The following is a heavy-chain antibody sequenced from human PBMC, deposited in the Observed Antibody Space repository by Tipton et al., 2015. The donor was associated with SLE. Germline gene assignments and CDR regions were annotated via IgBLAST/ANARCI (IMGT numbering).Heavy chain of an antibody. D-gene: IGHD3-3*01. Sequence: GSLRLSCAASGFTVSSNYMSWIRQAPGKGLEWVSVIHSGGRTFYADSVTGRFTISRDNSKNTFFLQMNSLKPEDTAVYYCARDPADFWGGYSDYYFYYGLDVWGQGTTVTVSS. V-gene: IGHV3-66*01. CDR1: GFTVSSNY. CDR3: ARDPADFWGGYSDYYFYYGLDV. CDR2: IHSGGRT. J-gene: IGHJ6*02.